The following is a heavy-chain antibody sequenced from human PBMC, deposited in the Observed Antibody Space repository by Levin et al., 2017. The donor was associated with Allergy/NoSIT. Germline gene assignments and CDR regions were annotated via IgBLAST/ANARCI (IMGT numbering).Heavy chain of an antibody. CDR1: GGSISSYY. D-gene: IGHD3-10*01. Sequence: PSETLSLTCTVSGGSISSYYWSWIRQPAGKGLEWIGRIYTSGSTNYNPSLKSRVTMSVDTSKKQFSLKLNSVTAADTAVYYCARGAYGSGSSNWFDPWGQGTLVTVSS. CDR2: IYTSGST. J-gene: IGHJ5*02. V-gene: IGHV4-4*07. CDR3: ARGAYGSGSSNWFDP.